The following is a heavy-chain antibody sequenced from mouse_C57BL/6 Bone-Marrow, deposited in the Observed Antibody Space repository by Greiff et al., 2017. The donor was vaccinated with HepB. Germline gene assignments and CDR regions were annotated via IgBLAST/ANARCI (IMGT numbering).Heavy chain of an antibody. V-gene: IGHV1-55*01. D-gene: IGHD2-2*01. CDR2: IYPGSGST. J-gene: IGHJ1*03. CDR1: GYTFTSYW. Sequence: QVQLQQPGAELAKPGASVKMSCKASGYTFTSYWLTWVKQRPGQGLECIGDIYPGSGSTNYNEKFKSKATLTIDTSSSTAYMKLSSLTSEDSAVYYWARPLWLRRRNWYFDVWGTGTTVTVSS. CDR3: ARPLWLRRRNWYFDV.